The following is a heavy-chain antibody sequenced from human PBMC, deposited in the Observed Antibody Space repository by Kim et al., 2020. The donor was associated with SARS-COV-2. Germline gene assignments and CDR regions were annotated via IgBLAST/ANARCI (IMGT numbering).Heavy chain of an antibody. Sequence: SETLSLTCTVSGGSISSYYWSWIRQPPGKGLEWIGYIYYSGSTNYYPSLKSRVTISVDTSKNQFSLKLISVTAAETAVDYCARDSADCSGGSCYYYYGMDLWGQGTKVTVSS. D-gene: IGHD2-15*01. CDR3: ARDSADCSGGSCYYYYGMDL. CDR2: IYYSGST. V-gene: IGHV4-59*13. J-gene: IGHJ6*02. CDR1: GGSISSYY.